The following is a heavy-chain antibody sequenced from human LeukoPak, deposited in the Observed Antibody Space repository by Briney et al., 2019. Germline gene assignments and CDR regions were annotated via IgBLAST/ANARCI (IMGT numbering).Heavy chain of an antibody. CDR2: ISAYNGNT. D-gene: IGHD3-10*01. CDR3: ASLGDYYGSGSYSPFDC. V-gene: IGHV1-18*01. Sequence: ASVKVSCKASGYTFTSYGISWVRQAPGQGLEWMGWISAYNGNTNYAQKFQGRVTMTRDTSISTAYMELSSLRSDDTAVYYCASLGDYYGSGSYSPFDCWGQGTLVTVSS. CDR1: GYTFTSYG. J-gene: IGHJ4*02.